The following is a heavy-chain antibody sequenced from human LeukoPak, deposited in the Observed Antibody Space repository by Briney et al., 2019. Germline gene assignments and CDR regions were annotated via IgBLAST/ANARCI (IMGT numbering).Heavy chain of an antibody. Sequence: KAGGSLRLSCAASGFTFSNAWMSWVRQAPGRGLDWVGRIKSKTDGGTTDYAAPVKGRFTISRDDSKNTLYLQMNSLKTEDTAVYYCTTVNTAMATSDYWGQGTLVTVSS. CDR2: IKSKTDGGTT. V-gene: IGHV3-15*01. CDR1: GFTFSNAW. D-gene: IGHD5-18*01. J-gene: IGHJ4*02. CDR3: TTVNTAMATSDY.